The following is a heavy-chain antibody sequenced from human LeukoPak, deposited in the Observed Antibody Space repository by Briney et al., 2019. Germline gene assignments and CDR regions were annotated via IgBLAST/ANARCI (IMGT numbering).Heavy chain of an antibody. CDR1: GFIFSNYW. Sequence: GGSLRLSCAASGFIFSNYWMHWFRQAPGKGLMWVSRVPNDGSDTGYADSVKGRFTISRDDTKNTLFLQMNSLRAADTAVYYCGTSGIGHYYFDFWGQGALVTVSS. CDR3: GTSGIGHYYFDF. D-gene: IGHD3-3*01. CDR2: VPNDGSDT. J-gene: IGHJ4*02. V-gene: IGHV3-74*01.